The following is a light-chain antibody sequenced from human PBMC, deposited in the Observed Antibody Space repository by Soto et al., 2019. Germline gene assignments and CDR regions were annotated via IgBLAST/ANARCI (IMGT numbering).Light chain of an antibody. J-gene: IGKJ4*01. CDR1: QGISSA. V-gene: IGKV1-13*02. CDR2: DAS. Sequence: AIPLTQSPSSLSASVGDRVTITCRASQGISSALAWYQQKPGKPPELLIYDASSLESGVPSRFSGSGSGTDFTLTIISLQPEDFATYYCQQFNSYPLTFGGGTKVEIK. CDR3: QQFNSYPLT.